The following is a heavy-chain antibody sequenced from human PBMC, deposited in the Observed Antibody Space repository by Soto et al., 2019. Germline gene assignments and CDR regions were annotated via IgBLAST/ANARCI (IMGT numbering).Heavy chain of an antibody. J-gene: IGHJ6*02. V-gene: IGHV3-30*18. CDR3: AKDFGTYYDFWSGYLTHYYGMDV. CDR2: ISYDGSNK. Sequence: QVQLVESGGGVVQPGRSLRLSCAASGFTFSSYGMHWVRQAPGKGLEWVAVISYDGSNKYYADSVKGRFTISRDNSKNTLYLQMNSLRAEDTAVYYCAKDFGTYYDFWSGYLTHYYGMDVWGQGTTVTVSS. D-gene: IGHD3-3*01. CDR1: GFTFSSYG.